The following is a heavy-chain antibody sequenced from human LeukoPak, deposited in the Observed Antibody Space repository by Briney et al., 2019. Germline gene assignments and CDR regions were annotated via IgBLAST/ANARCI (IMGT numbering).Heavy chain of an antibody. CDR3: AREYYDYVWGSYKPRPLYYFDY. V-gene: IGHV1-18*01. J-gene: IGHJ4*02. CDR1: GYTFTSYG. D-gene: IGHD3-16*01. Sequence: GASVKVSCKASGYTFTSYGISWVRQAPGQGLEWMGWISAYNGNTNYAQKLQGRVTMTTDTSTSTAYMELRSLRSDDTAVSYCAREYYDYVWGSYKPRPLYYFDYWGQGTLVTVSS. CDR2: ISAYNGNT.